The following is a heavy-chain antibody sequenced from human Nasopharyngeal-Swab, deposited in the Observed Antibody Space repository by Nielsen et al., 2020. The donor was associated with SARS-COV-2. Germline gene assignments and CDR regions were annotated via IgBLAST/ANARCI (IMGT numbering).Heavy chain of an antibody. CDR2: ISSSSSYI. CDR3: AREAMVDLDY. CDR1: GFTFSSYS. J-gene: IGHJ4*02. V-gene: IGHV3-21*01. Sequence: GGSLRLSCADSGFTFSSYSMNWVRQAPGKGLEWVSSISSSSSYIYYADSVKGRFTISRDNSKNTLYLQMNSLRAEDTAVYYCAREAMVDLDYWGQGTLVTVSS. D-gene: IGHD5-18*01.